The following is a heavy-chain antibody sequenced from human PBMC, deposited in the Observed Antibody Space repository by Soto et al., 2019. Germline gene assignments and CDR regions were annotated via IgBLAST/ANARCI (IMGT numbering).Heavy chain of an antibody. V-gene: IGHV1-69*01. CDR2: IIPIFGTA. CDR3: ARDVASISRYCGGDCYIFDY. CDR1: GGTFSSYA. Sequence: VKVSCKASGGTFSSYAISWVRQAPGQGLEWMGGIIPIFGTANYAQKFQGRVTITADESTSTAYMELSSLRSEDTAVYYCARDVASISRYCGGDCYIFDYWGQGTLVTVSS. D-gene: IGHD2-21*02. J-gene: IGHJ4*02.